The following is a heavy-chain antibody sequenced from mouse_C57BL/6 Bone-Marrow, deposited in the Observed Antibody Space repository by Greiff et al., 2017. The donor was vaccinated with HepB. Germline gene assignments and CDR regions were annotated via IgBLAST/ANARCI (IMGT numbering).Heavy chain of an antibody. D-gene: IGHD2-4*01. CDR2: IDTNSGGT. CDR3: AREGYDCYFDD. Sequence: VQLQQSGAELVKPGASVKLSCKASGYTFTSYWMNWVKQRPGRGLEWIGRIDTNSGGTKYNEKFKSKATLTVDKPSSTAYMQLSSLTSEDSAVYYCAREGYDCYFDDWGQGTTLTVSS. V-gene: IGHV1-72*01. J-gene: IGHJ2*01. CDR1: GYTFTSYW.